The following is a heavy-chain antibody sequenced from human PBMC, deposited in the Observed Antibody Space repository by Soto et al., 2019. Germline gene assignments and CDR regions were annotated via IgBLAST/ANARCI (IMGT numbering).Heavy chain of an antibody. V-gene: IGHV1-18*01. CDR2: ISAYNGNT. CDR3: ARDSRLGVSDY. J-gene: IGHJ4*02. D-gene: IGHD3-16*01. Sequence: SSRILQAPEQGLEWMGWISAYNGNTNYAQKLQGRVTMTTDTSTSTAYMELRSLRSDDTAVYYCARDSRLGVSDYWVQGTLVTVTS.